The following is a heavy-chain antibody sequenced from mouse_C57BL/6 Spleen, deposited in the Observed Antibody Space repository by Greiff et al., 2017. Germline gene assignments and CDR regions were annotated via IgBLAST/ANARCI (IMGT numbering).Heavy chain of an antibody. Sequence: VKLMESGAELVKPGASVKISCKASGYAFSSYWMNWVKQRPGKGLEWIGQIYPGDGDTNYNGKFKGKATLTADKSSSTAYMQLSSLTSEDSAVYFCARSGGYGYDVTAMDYWGQGTSVTVSS. CDR1: GYAFSSYW. D-gene: IGHD2-2*01. CDR2: IYPGDGDT. V-gene: IGHV1-80*01. J-gene: IGHJ4*01. CDR3: ARSGGYGYDVTAMDY.